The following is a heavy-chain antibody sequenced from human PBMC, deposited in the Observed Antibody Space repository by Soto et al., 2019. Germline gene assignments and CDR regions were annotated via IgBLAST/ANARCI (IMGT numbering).Heavy chain of an antibody. CDR1: GFVCNNYG. CDR2: LWSDGTTK. J-gene: IGHJ4*02. Sequence: QVQLVESGGGVVQPGRSLRLACATSGFVCNNYGMHWVRQAPGKGLEWVAVLWSDGTTKHYADSVKGRFTISRDYSKNTLFLQMNSLRVEDTALYYCARVGGTFAHDFDNWGQGTLVTVSS. CDR3: ARVGGTFAHDFDN. V-gene: IGHV3-33*01. D-gene: IGHD1-26*01.